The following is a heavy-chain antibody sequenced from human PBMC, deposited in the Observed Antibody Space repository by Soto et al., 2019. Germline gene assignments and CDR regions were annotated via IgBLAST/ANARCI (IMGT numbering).Heavy chain of an antibody. CDR2: INAGNGNT. CDR3: ARGSGGYDFDY. D-gene: IGHD5-12*01. CDR1: GYTFTSYA. V-gene: IGHV1-3*01. Sequence: ASVKVSCKASGYTFTSYAMHWVRQAPGQRLEWMGWINAGNGNTKYSQKFQGRVTITRDTSASTAYMELSSLRSEDAAVYYCARGSGGYDFDYWGQGTLVTVSS. J-gene: IGHJ4*02.